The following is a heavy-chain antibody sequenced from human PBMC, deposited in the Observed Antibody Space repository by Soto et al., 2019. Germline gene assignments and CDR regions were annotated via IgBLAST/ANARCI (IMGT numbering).Heavy chain of an antibody. CDR2: ISGGSSYI. D-gene: IGHD5-12*01. Sequence: GGSLRLSCVASAFDFSSYSMNWVRQAPGRGLEWLSSISGGSSYIYYADSVRGRFTISRDNAKNSLYLQMDSLRADDTAVYYCARVKGGYDYYYYYGMDVWGQGTTVTVSS. J-gene: IGHJ6*02. CDR1: AFDFSSYS. CDR3: ARVKGGYDYYYYYGMDV. V-gene: IGHV3-21*01.